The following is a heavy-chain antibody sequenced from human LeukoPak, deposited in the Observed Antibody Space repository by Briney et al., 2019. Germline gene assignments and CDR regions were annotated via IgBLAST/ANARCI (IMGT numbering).Heavy chain of an antibody. J-gene: IGHJ4*02. CDR3: ARIKPVTTMQYYFDY. V-gene: IGHV4-59*01. Sequence: PSETLSLTCTVSGGSISSYYWSWIRQPPGKGLEWIGYIYYSGSTNYNPSLKSRVTISVDTSKNQFSLRLSSVTAADTAVYYCARIKPVTTMQYYFDYWGQGTLVTVSS. D-gene: IGHD4-17*01. CDR1: GGSISSYY. CDR2: IYYSGST.